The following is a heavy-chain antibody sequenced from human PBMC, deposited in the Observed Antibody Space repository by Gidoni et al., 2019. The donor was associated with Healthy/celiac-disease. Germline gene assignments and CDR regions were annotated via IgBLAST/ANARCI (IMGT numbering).Heavy chain of an antibody. V-gene: IGHV4-34*01. Sequence: QVQLQQWGAGLLKPSETLSLTCAVYGGSFSGYYRSWIRQPPGKGLEWIGEINHSGSTNYNPSLKSRVTISVDTSKNQFSLKLSSVTAADTAVYYCARGFSSSWYGAPYYYYGMDVWGQGTTVTVSS. CDR1: GGSFSGYY. J-gene: IGHJ6*02. D-gene: IGHD6-13*01. CDR3: ARGFSSSWYGAPYYYYGMDV. CDR2: INHSGST.